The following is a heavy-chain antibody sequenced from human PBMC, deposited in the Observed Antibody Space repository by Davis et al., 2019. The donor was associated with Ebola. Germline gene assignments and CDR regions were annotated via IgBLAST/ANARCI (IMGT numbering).Heavy chain of an antibody. V-gene: IGHV3-48*01. CDR3: AKGRRAPVLIEPDY. D-gene: IGHD1-14*01. CDR1: GFTFRTYG. J-gene: IGHJ4*02. Sequence: PGGSLRLSCAASGFTFRTYGMNWVRQAPGKGLEWVSHINSRGSDIYYTDSVRGRFTISRDNSKNTLYLQMNSLRAEDTAVYYCAKGRRAPVLIEPDYWGQGTLVTVSS. CDR2: INSRGSDI.